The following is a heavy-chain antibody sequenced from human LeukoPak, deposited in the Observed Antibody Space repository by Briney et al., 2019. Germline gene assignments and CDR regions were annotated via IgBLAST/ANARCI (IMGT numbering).Heavy chain of an antibody. CDR3: AREATRRRDGDLTGAFDI. CDR2: IWYDGSNK. J-gene: IGHJ3*02. V-gene: IGHV3-33*01. D-gene: IGHD5-12*01. Sequence: PGRSLRLSCAASGFTFSSYGMHWVRQAPGKGLEWVAVIWYDGSNKYYADSVKGRFTISRDNSKNTLYLQMNSLRAEDTAVYYCAREATRRRDGDLTGAFDIWGQGTMVTVSS. CDR1: GFTFSSYG.